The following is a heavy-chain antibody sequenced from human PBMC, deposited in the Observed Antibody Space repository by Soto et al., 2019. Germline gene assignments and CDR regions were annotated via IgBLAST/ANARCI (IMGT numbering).Heavy chain of an antibody. Sequence: QVQLLQSGAGLLKPSETLSLTCDVYGGSVSGDIWNWIRQTPGQGLQWSGQINHSGSANYNTSLKSRVTISIHTSNRQFSLELSSVTAADKSVYYCARGLISGSHYSWCWSFFDAWGQGTQVTVSS. CDR3: ARGLISGSHYSWCWSFFDA. CDR2: INHSGSA. J-gene: IGHJ4*02. V-gene: IGHV4-34*01. CDR1: GGSVSGDI. D-gene: IGHD1-26*01.